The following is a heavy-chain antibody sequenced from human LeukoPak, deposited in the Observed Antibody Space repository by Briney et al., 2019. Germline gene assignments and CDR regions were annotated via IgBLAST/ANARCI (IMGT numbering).Heavy chain of an antibody. J-gene: IGHJ4*02. CDR2: IHPSGIF. V-gene: IGHV4-34*01. CDR3: ARGRDRSKAGDH. Sequence: SETLSLTCAVYGGSCDDYYCSWLRQPPGKGLEWIGEIHPSGIFYYNASLLSRVTISIDPSKRHFSLRLTSVTAADTAFYYCARGRDRSKAGDHWGQGSLVTVSS. CDR1: GGSCDDYY. D-gene: IGHD5-24*01.